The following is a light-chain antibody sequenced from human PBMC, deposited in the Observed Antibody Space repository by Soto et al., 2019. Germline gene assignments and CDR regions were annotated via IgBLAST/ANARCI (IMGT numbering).Light chain of an antibody. CDR2: LGS. V-gene: IGKV2-28*01. J-gene: IGKJ2*01. CDR1: QSVLYSSNKKNF. Sequence: DIVMTQSPDSLAVSLGERATINCKSSQSVLYSSNKKNFLAWYQQKPGQSPQLLIYLGSNRASGVPDRFSGSGSGTDFTLKISRVEAEDVGVYYCMQALQTPPYTFGQGTKLEIK. CDR3: MQALQTPPYT.